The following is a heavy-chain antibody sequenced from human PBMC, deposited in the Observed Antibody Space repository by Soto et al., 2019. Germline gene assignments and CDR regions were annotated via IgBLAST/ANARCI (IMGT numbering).Heavy chain of an antibody. D-gene: IGHD4-17*01. J-gene: IGHJ4*02. V-gene: IGHV5-51*01. CDR2: IFPGDSDT. Sequence: GESLQISCKGSGYSFTTYWIAWVRQMPGKGLEWMGIIFPGDSDTRYSPSFQGQVTVSGDKSISTAYLQWSSLKASDTAMYYCARLPDYGGNIDYWGQGTLVTVS. CDR1: GYSFTTYW. CDR3: ARLPDYGGNIDY.